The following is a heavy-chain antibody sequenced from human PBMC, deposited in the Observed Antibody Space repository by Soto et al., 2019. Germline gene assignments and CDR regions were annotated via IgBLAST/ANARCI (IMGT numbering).Heavy chain of an antibody. J-gene: IGHJ5*02. CDR3: AREGLEVVAATRWFAP. CDR2: RKRDGSEK. V-gene: IGHV3-7*01. CDR1: GFTFSSYW. D-gene: IGHD2-15*01. Sequence: GGSLRLSCAASGFTFSSYWMSWVRQAPGKGLEWVANRKRDGSEKYYVGSVKGRFTIARDNAKNPLYLQMNSLRAVDTAVYYWAREGLEVVAATRWFAPWGQGTLVTVSS.